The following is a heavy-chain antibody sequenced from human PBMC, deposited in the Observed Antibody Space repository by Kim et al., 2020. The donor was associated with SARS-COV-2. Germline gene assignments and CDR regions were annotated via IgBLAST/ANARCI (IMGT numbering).Heavy chain of an antibody. Sequence: GGSLRLSCAASGFTISSYAMSWVRQAPGKGLEWVSVINSGGSSAHYSDSVKGRFTMSRDNSKNTLYLQMNSLRAEDTAVYYCANATEHSSSWPNLFDP. CDR2: INSGGSSA. J-gene: IGHJ5*02. V-gene: IGHV3-23*03. CDR3: ANATEHSSSWPNLFDP. D-gene: IGHD6-13*01. CDR1: GFTISSYA.